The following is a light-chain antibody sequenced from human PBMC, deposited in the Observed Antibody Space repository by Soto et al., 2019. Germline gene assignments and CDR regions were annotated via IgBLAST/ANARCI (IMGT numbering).Light chain of an antibody. CDR1: SSNIGAGYD. Sequence: QSVLTQPPSVSGAPGQRVTISCTGSSSNIGAGYDVHWYQQLPGTAPKLLIYGNSNRPSGVPDRFSGSKSGTSASLAITGLQAEDEAEYHCHSYYRSLSGVVFGGGTKLTVL. J-gene: IGLJ2*01. CDR2: GNS. CDR3: HSYYRSLSGVV. V-gene: IGLV1-40*01.